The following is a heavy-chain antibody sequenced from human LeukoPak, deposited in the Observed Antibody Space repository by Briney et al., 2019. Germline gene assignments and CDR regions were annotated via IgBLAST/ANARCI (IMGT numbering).Heavy chain of an antibody. D-gene: IGHD6-13*01. CDR3: ARAWYGSSFDD. V-gene: IGHV3-23*01. CDR1: GFTFSHYA. Sequence: PGGSLRLSCAVSGFTFSHYAMSWVRQAPGKGLEWVSAISGSGGSTYYADSVKGRFTISRDNAKNSLFLQMSSLRADDTAVYYCARAWYGSSFDDWGQGTLVTVSS. CDR2: ISGSGGST. J-gene: IGHJ4*02.